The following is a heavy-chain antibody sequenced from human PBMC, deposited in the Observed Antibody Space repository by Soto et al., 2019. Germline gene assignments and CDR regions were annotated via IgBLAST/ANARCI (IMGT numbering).Heavy chain of an antibody. D-gene: IGHD1-26*01. Sequence: EVQLVESGGGLVQPGGSLRLSCAASGFTFSSYSMNWVRQAPGKGLEWVSYISSSSSTIYYAYSVKGRFTISRDNAKNSLYLQMNSLRDEDTAVYYCARDPGATYLSYYFDYWGQGTLVTVAS. CDR3: ARDPGATYLSYYFDY. CDR2: ISSSSSTI. J-gene: IGHJ4*02. CDR1: GFTFSSYS. V-gene: IGHV3-48*02.